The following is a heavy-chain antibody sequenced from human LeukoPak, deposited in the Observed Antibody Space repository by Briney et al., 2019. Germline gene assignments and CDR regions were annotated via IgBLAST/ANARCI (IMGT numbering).Heavy chain of an antibody. CDR3: AKDLARYSQPKPQRGGSASWFDP. J-gene: IGHJ5*02. V-gene: IGHV3-23*01. Sequence: PGGSLRLSCAASGFTFSSYAMSWVRQATGKGLEWVSAISGSGGSTYYADSVKGRFTISRDSSKNTLYLQMNSLRAEDTAVYYCAKDLARYSQPKPQRGGSASWFDPWGQGTLVTVSS. CDR2: ISGSGGST. D-gene: IGHD1-1*01. CDR1: GFTFSSYA.